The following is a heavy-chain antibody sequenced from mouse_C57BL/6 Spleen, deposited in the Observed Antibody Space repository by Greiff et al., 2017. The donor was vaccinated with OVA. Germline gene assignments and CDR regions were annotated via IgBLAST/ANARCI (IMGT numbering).Heavy chain of an antibody. J-gene: IGHJ4*01. CDR3: TRALYGSYAMDY. D-gene: IGHD1-1*01. Sequence: EVKLVESGEGLVQPGGSLKLSCAASGFTFSSYAMSWVRQTPEKRLEWVAYISSGGDSIYSADTVKCRFTISRDNARNTLYLQMSSLKSEDTAMYYCTRALYGSYAMDYWGQGTSVTVSS. CDR2: ISSGGDSI. CDR1: GFTFSSYA. V-gene: IGHV5-9-1*02.